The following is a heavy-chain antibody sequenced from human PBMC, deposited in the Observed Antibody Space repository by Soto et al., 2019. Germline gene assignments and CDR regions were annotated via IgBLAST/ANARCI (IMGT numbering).Heavy chain of an antibody. Sequence: PGGSLRLSCAASGFTFSSYSMNWVRQAPGKGLEWVSAISGSGGSTYYADSVKGRFTISRDNSKNTLYLQMNSLRAEDTAVYYCAKDYDILTGLHWGQGTLVTVSS. CDR1: GFTFSSYS. V-gene: IGHV3-23*01. CDR2: ISGSGGST. CDR3: AKDYDILTGLH. J-gene: IGHJ4*02. D-gene: IGHD3-9*01.